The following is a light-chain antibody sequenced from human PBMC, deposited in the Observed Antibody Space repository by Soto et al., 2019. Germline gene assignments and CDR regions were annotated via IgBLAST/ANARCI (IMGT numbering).Light chain of an antibody. CDR2: GAS. CDR3: HHYNNWWA. J-gene: IGKJ1*01. Sequence: EIVLTQSPATLSLSPGERATLSCRASQSVSSYLAWYQQKPGQAPRLLIYGASTRATGIPDRFSGSGSGTEFSLTINSLQSEDFAVYYCHHYNNWWAFGQGTKVDI. V-gene: IGKV3-15*01. CDR1: QSVSSY.